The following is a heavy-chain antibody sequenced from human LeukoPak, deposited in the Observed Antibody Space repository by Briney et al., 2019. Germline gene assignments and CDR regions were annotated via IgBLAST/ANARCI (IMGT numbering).Heavy chain of an antibody. CDR3: VREDTPATANY. D-gene: IGHD2-21*02. CDR2: ISGGGDIT. Sequence: GGSLRLSCAASGFNFANHAMSWVRQTPGEGLEWVSAISGGGDITYYADSVTGRFTISRDDSKDTLFLQMHSLRPGDTAVYYCVREDTPATANYWGQGTLVTISS. V-gene: IGHV3-23*01. CDR1: GFNFANHA. J-gene: IGHJ4*02.